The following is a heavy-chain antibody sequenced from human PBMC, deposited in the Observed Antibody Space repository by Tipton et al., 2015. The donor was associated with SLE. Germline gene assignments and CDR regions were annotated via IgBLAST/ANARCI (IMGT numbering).Heavy chain of an antibody. CDR1: GGSISSSSYY. Sequence: TLSLTCTVSGGSISSSSYYWGWIRQPPGKGLEWIGSIYYSGSTYYNPSLKSRVTISVDTSKNQFSLKLSSVTAADTAVYYCARQDYYDSSGYYYYYYYLDVWGKGTTVTVSS. J-gene: IGHJ6*03. D-gene: IGHD3-22*01. CDR3: ARQDYYDSSGYYYYYYYLDV. CDR2: IYYSGST. V-gene: IGHV4-39*01.